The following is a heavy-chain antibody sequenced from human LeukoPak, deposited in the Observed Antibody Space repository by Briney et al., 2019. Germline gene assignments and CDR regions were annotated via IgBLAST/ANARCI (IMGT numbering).Heavy chain of an antibody. CDR1: GGSISSYY. Sequence: SETLSLTCTVSGGSISSYYWSWIRQPPGKGLEWSGYMYYSGSTNYNPSLKSRVTISVDMSKNQVSLKLSSVTAADTAVYYCATYGSAHYYMDVWGKGTTVTISS. J-gene: IGHJ6*03. CDR3: ATYGSAHYYMDV. D-gene: IGHD3-10*01. CDR2: MYYSGST. V-gene: IGHV4-59*01.